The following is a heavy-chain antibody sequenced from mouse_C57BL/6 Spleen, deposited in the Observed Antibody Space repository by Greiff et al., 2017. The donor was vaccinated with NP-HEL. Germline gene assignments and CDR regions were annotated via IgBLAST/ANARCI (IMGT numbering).Heavy chain of an antibody. CDR2: IDPSDSYT. D-gene: IGHD1-1*01. J-gene: IGHJ4*01. V-gene: IGHV1-69*01. CDR1: GYTFTSYW. CDR3: ARYGSSLYYAMDY. Sequence: QVQLQQPGAELVMPGASVKLSCKASGYTFTSYWMHWVKQRPGQGLEWIGEIDPSDSYTNYNQKFKGKSTLTVDKSSSTAYMQLSSLTSEDSAVYYCARYGSSLYYAMDYWGQGTSVTVSS.